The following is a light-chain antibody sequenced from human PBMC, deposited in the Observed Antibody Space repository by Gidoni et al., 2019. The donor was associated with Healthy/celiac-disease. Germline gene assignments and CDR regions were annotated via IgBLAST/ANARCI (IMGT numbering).Light chain of an antibody. CDR2: DAS. CDR3: QQRSNWPPL. CDR1: QSVSSY. V-gene: IGKV3-11*01. Sequence: EIVLTQSTATLSLSPGERATLSCRASQSVSSYLAWYQQKPGQSPWLLIYDASNRATGIPARFSGSGSGTDFTLTISSLEPEDFAVYYCQQRSNWPPLFGQGTRLEIK. J-gene: IGKJ5*01.